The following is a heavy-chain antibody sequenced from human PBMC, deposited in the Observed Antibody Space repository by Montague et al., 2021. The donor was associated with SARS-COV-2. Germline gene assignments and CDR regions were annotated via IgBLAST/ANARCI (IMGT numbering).Heavy chain of an antibody. Sequence: SETLSLTCAVHGGSFSTYSWNWIRQPPGKGLEWIGEIHHGGSTNCSPSLKSRVTISADTSKNQFSLKLTSVAAADTAVYYCARLGDGVVPSPILGVGPYYSYYYMGVWGKGTTVTVSS. D-gene: IGHD3-10*01. CDR3: ARLGDGVVPSPILGVGPYYSYYYMGV. CDR2: IHHGGST. V-gene: IGHV4-34*01. J-gene: IGHJ6*03. CDR1: GGSFSTYS.